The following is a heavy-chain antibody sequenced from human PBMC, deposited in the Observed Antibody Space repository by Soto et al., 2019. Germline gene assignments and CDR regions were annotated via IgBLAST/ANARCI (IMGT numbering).Heavy chain of an antibody. CDR1: GFTFSTYA. D-gene: IGHD3-10*01. CDR2: VSGSGGST. J-gene: IGHJ3*02. CDR3: AHPRGFGVFDAYDI. Sequence: GGSLRLSCAASGFTFSTYAMSWVRQAPGKGLEWVSAVSGSGGSTFYANSVKGRFAISRDNSINTLYLQMNSLRTEDTAVYFCAHPRGFGVFDAYDIWGQGTMVTV. V-gene: IGHV3-23*01.